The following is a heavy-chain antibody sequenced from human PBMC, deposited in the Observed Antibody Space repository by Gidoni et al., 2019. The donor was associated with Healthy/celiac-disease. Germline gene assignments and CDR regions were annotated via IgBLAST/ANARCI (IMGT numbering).Heavy chain of an antibody. CDR1: GRSISSGDYY. Sequence: QVQLQESGPGLVKPSQTLSLTRTVSGRSISSGDYYWSWILQPPGKGLEWLGYIYYSGSTYFNPSLKSRVTISVDTSKNQFSLKLSSVTAADTAVYYCARDDVVVPAATYGMDVWGQGTTVTVSS. D-gene: IGHD2-2*01. V-gene: IGHV4-30-4*01. CDR2: IYYSGST. CDR3: ARDDVVVPAATYGMDV. J-gene: IGHJ6*02.